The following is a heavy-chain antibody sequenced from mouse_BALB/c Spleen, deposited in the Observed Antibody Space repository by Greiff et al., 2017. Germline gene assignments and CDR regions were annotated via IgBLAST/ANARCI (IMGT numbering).Heavy chain of an antibody. D-gene: IGHD2-2*01. CDR3: ARFGYGGGWFAY. Sequence: VQVVESGAELARPGASVKLSCKASGYTFTSYWMQWVKQRPGQGLEWIGAIYPGDGDTRYTQKFKGKATLTADKSSSTAYMQLSSLASEDSAVYYCARFGYGGGWFAYWGQGTLVTVSA. J-gene: IGHJ3*01. V-gene: IGHV1-87*01. CDR1: GYTFTSYW. CDR2: IYPGDGDT.